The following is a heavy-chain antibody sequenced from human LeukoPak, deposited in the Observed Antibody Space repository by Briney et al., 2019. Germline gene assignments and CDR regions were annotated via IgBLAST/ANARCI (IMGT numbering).Heavy chain of an antibody. D-gene: IGHD1-7*01. CDR3: AGVHWNYRPNTLYYYYYMDV. Sequence: MPSETLSLTCTVSGGSISSYYWSWIRQPPGKGLEWIGYIYYSGSTNYNPSLKSRVTISVDTSKNQFSLKLSSVTAADTAVYYCAGVHWNYRPNTLYYYYYMDVWGKGTTVTVSS. J-gene: IGHJ6*03. CDR2: IYYSGST. V-gene: IGHV4-59*01. CDR1: GGSISSYY.